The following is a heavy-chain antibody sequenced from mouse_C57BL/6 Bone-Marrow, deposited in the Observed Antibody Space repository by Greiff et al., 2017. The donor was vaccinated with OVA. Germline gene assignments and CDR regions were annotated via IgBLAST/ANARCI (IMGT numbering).Heavy chain of an antibody. Sequence: VQLQQPGAELVKPGASVKVSCKASGYTFTSYWMHWVKQRPGQGLEWIGRIHPSDSDTNYNQKFTGKATLTVDKSSSKAYMQLSSLTSEDSAVYYCAILIYYYGSSPAWFAYWGQGTLVTVSA. J-gene: IGHJ3*01. D-gene: IGHD1-1*01. V-gene: IGHV1-74*01. CDR2: IHPSDSDT. CDR1: GYTFTSYW. CDR3: AILIYYYGSSPAWFAY.